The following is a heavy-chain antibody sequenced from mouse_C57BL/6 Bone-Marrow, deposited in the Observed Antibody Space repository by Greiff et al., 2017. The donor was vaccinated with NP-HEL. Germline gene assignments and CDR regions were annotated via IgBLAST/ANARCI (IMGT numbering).Heavy chain of an antibody. CDR2: IYPRSGNT. Sequence: VQLVESGAELARPGASVKLSCKASGYTFTSYGISWVKQRTGQGLEWIGEIYPRSGNTYYNEKFKGKATLTADKSSSTAYMELRSLTSEDSAVYFCARRGQLRLFAYWGQGTLVTVSA. CDR3: ARRGQLRLFAY. D-gene: IGHD3-2*02. J-gene: IGHJ3*01. V-gene: IGHV1-81*01. CDR1: GYTFTSYG.